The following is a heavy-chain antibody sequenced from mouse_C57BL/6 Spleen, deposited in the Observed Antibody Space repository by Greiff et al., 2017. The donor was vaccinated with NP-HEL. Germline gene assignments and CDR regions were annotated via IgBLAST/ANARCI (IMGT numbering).Heavy chain of an antibody. CDR2: ISGGGGNT. CDR3: ARRYDYDPFAY. CDR1: GFTFSSYT. Sequence: EVKLQESGGGLVKPGGSLKLSCAASGFTFSSYTMSWVRQTPEKRLEWVATISGGGGNTYYPDSVKGRFTISRDNAKNTLYLQMSSLRSEDTALYYCARRYDYDPFAYWGQGTLVTVSA. V-gene: IGHV5-9*01. D-gene: IGHD2-4*01. J-gene: IGHJ3*01.